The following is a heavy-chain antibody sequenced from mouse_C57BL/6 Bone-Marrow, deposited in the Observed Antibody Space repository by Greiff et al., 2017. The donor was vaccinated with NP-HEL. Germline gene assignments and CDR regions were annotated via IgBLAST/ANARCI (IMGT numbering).Heavy chain of an antibody. CDR3: ARVGDLPWYFDV. Sequence: VQLKQSGPGLVKPSQSLSLTCSVTGYSITSGYYWNWIRQFPGNKLEWMGYISYDGSNNYNPSLKNRISITRDTSKNQFFLKLNSVTTEDTATYYCARVGDLPWYFDVWGTGTTVTVSS. J-gene: IGHJ1*03. V-gene: IGHV3-6*01. D-gene: IGHD5-1*01. CDR1: GYSITSGYY. CDR2: ISYDGSN.